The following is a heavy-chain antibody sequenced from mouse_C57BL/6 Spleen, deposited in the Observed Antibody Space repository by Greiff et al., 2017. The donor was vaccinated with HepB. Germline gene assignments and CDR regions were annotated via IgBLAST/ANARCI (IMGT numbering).Heavy chain of an antibody. Sequence: QVQLQQSGAELARPGASVKLSCKASGYTFTSYGISWVEQRTGQGLEWIGEIYPRSGNTYYNEKFQGKATMTADKSSSTAYMELRSLTSEDSAVYFCARYYDYDFYAMDYWGQGTSVTVSS. CDR2: IYPRSGNT. V-gene: IGHV1-81*01. CDR3: ARYYDYDFYAMDY. CDR1: GYTFTSYG. J-gene: IGHJ4*01. D-gene: IGHD2-4*01.